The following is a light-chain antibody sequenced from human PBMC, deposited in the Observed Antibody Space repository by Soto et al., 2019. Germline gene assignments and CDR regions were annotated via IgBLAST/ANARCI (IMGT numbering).Light chain of an antibody. V-gene: IGLV2-8*01. Sequence: QSVLTQPPSASGSPGQSVTISCTGTSNDVGGYNYVSWYQQHPGKAPKLMIYEVNKRPPGVPDRFSGSKSGNTASLTVSGLQAEDEADYYCSSFAVSNSFVFGTGTKATVL. J-gene: IGLJ1*01. CDR3: SSFAVSNSFV. CDR1: SNDVGGYNY. CDR2: EVN.